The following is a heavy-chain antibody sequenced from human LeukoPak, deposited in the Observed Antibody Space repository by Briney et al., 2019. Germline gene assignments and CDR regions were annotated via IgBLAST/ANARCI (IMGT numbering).Heavy chain of an antibody. CDR1: GFIFSDHW. CDR3: VRERNNFWSGHHSIFDS. J-gene: IGHJ4*02. D-gene: IGHD3-3*01. CDR2: INNDGSST. V-gene: IGHV3-74*01. Sequence: GRSLRLSCAASGFIFSDHWMHWVRQAPGKGLVWLSRINNDGSSTIYADSVKGRITFSRDNAENTLFLEMSSLRVEDAAVYYCVRERNNFWSGHHSIFDSWGQGTLVTVSS.